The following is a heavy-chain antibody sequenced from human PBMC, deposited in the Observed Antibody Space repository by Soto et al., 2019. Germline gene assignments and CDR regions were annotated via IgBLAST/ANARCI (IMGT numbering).Heavy chain of an antibody. CDR3: ARLYSSGWYGPGRY. CDR2: INWNGGST. D-gene: IGHD6-19*01. Sequence: GGSLRLSCAASGFTFDDYGMSWVRQAPGKGLEWVSGINWNGGSTGYADSVKGRFTISRDNAKNSLYLQMNSLRAEDTALYYCARLYSSGWYGPGRYWGQGTLVTVPS. J-gene: IGHJ4*02. V-gene: IGHV3-20*04. CDR1: GFTFDDYG.